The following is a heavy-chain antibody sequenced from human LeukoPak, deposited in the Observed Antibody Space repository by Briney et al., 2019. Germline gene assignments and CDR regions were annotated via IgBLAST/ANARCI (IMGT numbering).Heavy chain of an antibody. D-gene: IGHD4-17*01. Sequence: SETLSLTCSVSGGSINNYYWSWIRQPAGKGLEWIGYIYYSGSTYYNPSLKSRVTISVDTSKNQFSLKLSSVTAADTAVYYCARELYGDYGGEYFDYWGQGTLVTVSS. CDR3: ARELYGDYGGEYFDY. V-gene: IGHV4-59*06. CDR1: GGSINNYY. J-gene: IGHJ4*02. CDR2: IYYSGST.